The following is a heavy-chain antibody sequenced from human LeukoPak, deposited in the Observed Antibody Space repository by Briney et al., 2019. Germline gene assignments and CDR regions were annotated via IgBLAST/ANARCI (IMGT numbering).Heavy chain of an antibody. CDR3: ARDEAVAGTAGVLDY. CDR2: IWYDGSNK. Sequence: PGRSLRLSCAASGFTFSSYGMHWVRQAPGKGLEWVAVIWYDGSNKYYADSVKGRFTISRDNSKNTLYLQMNSLRAEDTAVYYCARDEAVAGTAGVLDYWGQGTLVTV. J-gene: IGHJ4*02. V-gene: IGHV3-33*01. CDR1: GFTFSSYG. D-gene: IGHD6-19*01.